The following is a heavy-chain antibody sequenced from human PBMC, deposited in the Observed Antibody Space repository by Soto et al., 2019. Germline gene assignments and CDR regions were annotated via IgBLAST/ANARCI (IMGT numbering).Heavy chain of an antibody. V-gene: IGHV3-21*01. CDR1: GFTFSSYA. D-gene: IGHD2-2*01. CDR3: ARDPAEGPAAMWNNWFDP. CDR2: ISSSRSYI. J-gene: IGHJ5*02. Sequence: GGSLRLSCAASGFTFSSYAMSWVRQAPGKGLEWVSFISSSRSYIYYADSVKGRFTISRDNAKNSLYLQMNSLRAEDTAVYYCARDPAEGPAAMWNNWFDPWGQGTLVTVS.